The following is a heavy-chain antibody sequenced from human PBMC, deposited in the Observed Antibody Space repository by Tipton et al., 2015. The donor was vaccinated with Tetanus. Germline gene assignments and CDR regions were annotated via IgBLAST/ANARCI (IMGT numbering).Heavy chain of an antibody. CDR2: IRDNGNS. CDR1: GGSINSGGHF. CDR3: ARGPFHAFDF. Sequence: LRLSCTVSGGSINSGGHFWTWIRQRTGKGLEWIGHIRDNGNSYANPSLSGRVTMSVDTRKNQFSLNLTSMSVADTATYYCARGPFHAFDFWGQGVQVTVSS. J-gene: IGHJ4*02. V-gene: IGHV4-31*03.